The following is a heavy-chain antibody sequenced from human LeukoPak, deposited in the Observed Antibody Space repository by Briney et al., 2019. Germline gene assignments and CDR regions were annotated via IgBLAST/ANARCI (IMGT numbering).Heavy chain of an antibody. CDR3: AKVDCSSVSCFRFFDS. J-gene: IGHJ4*02. D-gene: IGHD3-9*01. Sequence: PGGSLRLSCAASGFTFDDYAMHWVRRVPGKGLEWVSGIGWSGGGAVYSDSVKSRFTISRDNAKNSLYLQMDSLRPEDTALYYCAKVDCSSVSCFRFFDSWGQGSLVTVSS. CDR2: IGWSGGGA. V-gene: IGHV3-9*01. CDR1: GFTFDDYA.